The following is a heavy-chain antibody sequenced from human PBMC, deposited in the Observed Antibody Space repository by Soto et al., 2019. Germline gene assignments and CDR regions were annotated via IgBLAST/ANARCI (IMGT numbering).Heavy chain of an antibody. D-gene: IGHD6-13*01. V-gene: IGHV6-1*01. CDR1: GDSDSSNSAA. Sequence: SQTLSLTCAISGDSDSSNSAAWNWIRQSPSRGLEWLGRTYYRSKWYNDYAVSVKSRITINPDTSKNQFSLQLNSVTPEDTAVYYCASSQQLVYGPNWFDPWRQGTLVTVSS. CDR2: TYYRSKWYN. CDR3: ASSQQLVYGPNWFDP. J-gene: IGHJ5*02.